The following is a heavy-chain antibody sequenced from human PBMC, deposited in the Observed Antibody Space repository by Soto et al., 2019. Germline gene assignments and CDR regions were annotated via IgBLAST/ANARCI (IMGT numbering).Heavy chain of an antibody. J-gene: IGHJ5*02. V-gene: IGHV4-31*03. D-gene: IGHD5-18*01. CDR2: IYYSGST. CDR1: GGSISSGGYY. CDR3: ARGGYKRWFDP. Sequence: PSETLSLTCTVSGGSISSGGYYWSWIRQHPGKGLEWIGYIYYSGSTYYNPSLKSRVTISVDTSKNQFSLKLSSVTAADTAVYYCARGGYKRWFDPWGQGTLVTVSS.